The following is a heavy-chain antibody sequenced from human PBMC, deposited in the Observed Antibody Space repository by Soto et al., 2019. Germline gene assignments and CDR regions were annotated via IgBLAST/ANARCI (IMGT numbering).Heavy chain of an antibody. D-gene: IGHD1-7*01. CDR3: AKTGTTVYFDY. CDR2: ISGSGGST. V-gene: IGHV3-23*01. CDR1: GVTFSNAW. Sequence: GGSLRLSCTASGVTFSNAWMTWVRQAPGKGLEWVSAISGSGGSTYYADSVKGRFTISRDNSKNTLYLQMNSLRAEDTAVYYSAKTGTTVYFDYWGQGTLVTVSS. J-gene: IGHJ4*02.